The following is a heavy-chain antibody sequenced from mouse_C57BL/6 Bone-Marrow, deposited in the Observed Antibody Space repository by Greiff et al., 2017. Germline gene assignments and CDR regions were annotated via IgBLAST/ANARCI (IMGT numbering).Heavy chain of an antibody. D-gene: IGHD1-1*01. J-gene: IGHJ2*01. CDR2: IHPNSGST. CDR3: ARMTWGNYGSTRDY. Sequence: VQLQQPGAELVKPGASVKLSCKASGYTFTSYWMHWVKQRPGQGLEWIGMIHPNSGSTNYNEQFKSKATLTVDKSSSTAYMQLSSLTSEDSAVYYCARMTWGNYGSTRDYWGQGTTLTVSS. V-gene: IGHV1-64*01. CDR1: GYTFTSYW.